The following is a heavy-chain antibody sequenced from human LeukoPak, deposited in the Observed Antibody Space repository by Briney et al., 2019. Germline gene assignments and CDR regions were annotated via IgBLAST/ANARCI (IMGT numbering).Heavy chain of an antibody. CDR2: IVVGSGNT. CDR1: GFTFTSSA. J-gene: IGHJ2*01. V-gene: IGHV1-58*02. Sequence: ASVKVSCTASGFTFTSSAMQWVRQARGQRLEWIGWIVVGSGNTNYAQKFQERVTITRDMSTSTAYMELSSLRSEDTAVYYCAATGIAAAMNHFYWYFDLWGRGTLVTVSS. CDR3: AATGIAAAMNHFYWYFDL. D-gene: IGHD6-13*01.